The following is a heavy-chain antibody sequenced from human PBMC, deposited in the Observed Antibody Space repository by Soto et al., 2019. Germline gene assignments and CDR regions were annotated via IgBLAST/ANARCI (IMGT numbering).Heavy chain of an antibody. CDR1: GFTVNGKKY. D-gene: IGHD2-15*01. V-gene: IGHV3-53*01. J-gene: IGHJ3*02. CDR3: ATWLLREHAFDI. CDR2: LYIADGT. Sequence: PGGSLRLSCAVSGFTVNGKKYITWVRQAPGKGLEWVSALYIADGTFYADSVKGRFTVSIDSSKNTVYLQMNNLSPEDTAVYYCATWLLREHAFDIWGLGTMVTVSS.